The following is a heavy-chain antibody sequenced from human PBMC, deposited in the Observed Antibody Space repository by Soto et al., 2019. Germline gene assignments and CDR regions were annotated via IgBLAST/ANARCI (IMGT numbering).Heavy chain of an antibody. J-gene: IGHJ6*02. CDR3: AKDGASGSYPPYYYYGMDV. Sequence: QLSESGENLLQPGGSLTLSCAASGFSLTNYAMTWVRQPPGKGLEWVSSMNGAASSASYADSARGRFTTSRDNSKNTLRLQMNSLRADDTAVYYCAKDGASGSYPPYYYYGMDVWGQGTTVTVSS. CDR2: MNGAASSA. V-gene: IGHV3-23*03. D-gene: IGHD1-26*01. CDR1: GFSLTNYA.